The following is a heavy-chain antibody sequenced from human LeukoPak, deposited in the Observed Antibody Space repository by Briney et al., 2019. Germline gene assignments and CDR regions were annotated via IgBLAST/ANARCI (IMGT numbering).Heavy chain of an antibody. CDR3: ASRSGYSYGYWYFDY. CDR2: IIPIFGTA. Sequence: SVKVSCKASGGTFSSYAVSWVRQAPGQGLEWMGGIIPIFGTANYAQKFQGRVTITADESTSTAYMELSSLRSEDTAVYYCASRSGYSYGYWYFDYWGQGTLVTVSS. CDR1: GGTFSSYA. J-gene: IGHJ4*02. D-gene: IGHD5-18*01. V-gene: IGHV1-69*13.